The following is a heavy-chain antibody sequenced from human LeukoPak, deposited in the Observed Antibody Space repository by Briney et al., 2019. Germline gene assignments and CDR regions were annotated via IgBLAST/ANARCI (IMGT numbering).Heavy chain of an antibody. D-gene: IGHD3-22*01. Sequence: GGSLRLSCAASGFTFSRYWMSWVRQAPGRGVEGVANIKQDGREKYCVDTVKGRSTISKDNAKNSLYLQMNSLRAEDTAVYYCARYYYDSSGYYYVDYWGQGTLVTVSS. V-gene: IGHV3-7*01. CDR1: GFTFSRYW. J-gene: IGHJ4*02. CDR3: ARYYYDSSGYYYVDY. CDR2: IKQDGREK.